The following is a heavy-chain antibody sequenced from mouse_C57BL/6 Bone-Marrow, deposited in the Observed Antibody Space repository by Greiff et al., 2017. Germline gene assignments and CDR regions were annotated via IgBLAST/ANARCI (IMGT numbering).Heavy chain of an antibody. CDR1: GFTFSDYG. D-gene: IGHD1-1*01. Sequence: EVKLVESGGGLVKPGGSLKLSCAASGFTFSDYGMHWVRQAPEKGLEWVAYISSGSSTIYYADTVKGRFTISRDNAKNTLYLQMSRLKSEDTAMYYCARNYYYGSSYAMDYWGQGTSVTVSS. CDR2: ISSGSSTI. V-gene: IGHV5-17*03. CDR3: ARNYYYGSSYAMDY. J-gene: IGHJ4*01.